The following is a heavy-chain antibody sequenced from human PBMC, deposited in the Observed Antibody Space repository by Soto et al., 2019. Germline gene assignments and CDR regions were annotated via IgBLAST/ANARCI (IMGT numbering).Heavy chain of an antibody. CDR2: ISAYNGNT. Sequence: QVQLVQSGAEVKKPGASVKVSCKASGYTFTSYGISWVRQAPGQGLEWMGWISAYNGNTNYAQKLQGRVTMTTDTSTSTAYMELRSLRSDVTAVYYCARDRARLLDIHPVNWFDPWGQGTLVTVSS. J-gene: IGHJ5*02. D-gene: IGHD5-18*01. CDR1: GYTFTSYG. CDR3: ARDRARLLDIHPVNWFDP. V-gene: IGHV1-18*01.